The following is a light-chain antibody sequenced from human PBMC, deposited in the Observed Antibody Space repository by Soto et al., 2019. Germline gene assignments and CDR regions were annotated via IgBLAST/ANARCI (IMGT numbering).Light chain of an antibody. CDR2: EVS. CDR3: NSFTSSSAWV. CDR1: SSDVGAYNY. Sequence: QSALTQPASVSGSPGQSITISCTGTSSDVGAYNYVSWYQQHPGKAPKLLIYEVSNRPSGVSNRFSGSKSGNTASLTISGLQAEDETVYYCNSFTSSSAWVFGGGTKLTVL. V-gene: IGLV2-14*01. J-gene: IGLJ3*02.